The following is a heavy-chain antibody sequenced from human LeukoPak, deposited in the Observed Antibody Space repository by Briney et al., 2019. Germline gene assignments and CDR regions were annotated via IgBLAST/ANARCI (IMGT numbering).Heavy chain of an antibody. CDR1: GFTFNTFN. CDR3: ARGHYDVLAASYKWTPDY. D-gene: IGHD3-9*01. Sequence: GGSLRPSCAASGFTFNTFNMNWVRQAPGKGLEWVSSITSGGDYIYYADSVKGRFTTSRDNAKNSLSLQLNSLRVEDTAVYYCARGHYDVLAASYKWTPDYWGQGTLFTVSS. J-gene: IGHJ4*02. CDR2: ITSGGDYI. V-gene: IGHV3-21*01.